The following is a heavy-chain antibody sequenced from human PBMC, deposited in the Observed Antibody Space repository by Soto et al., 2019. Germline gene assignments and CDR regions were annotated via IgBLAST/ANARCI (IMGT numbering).Heavy chain of an antibody. D-gene: IGHD2-15*01. CDR3: GGEWPAFEY. CDR1: GGSITPFN. Sequence: QVQLQESGPGLVKPSETLSLTCTVSGGSITPFNWSWIRQSPGQGLGWIGYMYSSGSVNYNPSLNRRVTIAMDTYKNQYSLKLISATAADTAVYYCGGEWPAFEYLSQGIMVTVSS. J-gene: IGHJ4*02. V-gene: IGHV4-59*01. CDR2: MYSSGSV.